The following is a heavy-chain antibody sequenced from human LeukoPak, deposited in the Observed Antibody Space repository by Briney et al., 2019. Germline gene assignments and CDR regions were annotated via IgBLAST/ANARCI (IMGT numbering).Heavy chain of an antibody. V-gene: IGHV1-2*02. J-gene: IGHJ6*03. CDR3: ARGVAGVYFYYYMDV. CDR2: INPNNGDT. CDR1: GYTFTGYY. D-gene: IGHD1-14*01. Sequence: ASVKVSCKASGYTFTGYYMHWVRQAPGQGLEWMGWINPNNGDTHYAQKFQGTVTMTRDTSISTAYMALSSLRSDETAVYYCARGVAGVYFYYYMDVWGKGTRVTVSS.